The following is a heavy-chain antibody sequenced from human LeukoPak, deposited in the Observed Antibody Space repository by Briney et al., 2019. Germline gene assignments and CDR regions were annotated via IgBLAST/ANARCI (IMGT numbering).Heavy chain of an antibody. Sequence: PGRSLRLSCAASGFTFSSYGMHWVRQAPGKGLEWVAVISYDGSNKYYADSVKGRFTISRDNSKNTLYLQMNSLRAEDTAVYYCAKGALWFGEPHSDYWGQGTLVTVSS. CDR1: GFTFSSYG. V-gene: IGHV3-30*18. CDR2: ISYDGSNK. J-gene: IGHJ4*02. CDR3: AKGALWFGEPHSDY. D-gene: IGHD3-10*01.